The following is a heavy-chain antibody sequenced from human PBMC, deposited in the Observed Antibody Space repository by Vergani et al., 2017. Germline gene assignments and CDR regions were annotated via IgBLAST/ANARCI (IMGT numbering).Heavy chain of an antibody. J-gene: IGHJ5*02. Sequence: QVQLVQSGAEVKKPGSSVKVSCKASGGTFSSYAISWVRQAPGQGLEWMGGIIPIFGTANYAQKFQGRVTITANESTSTAYMELSSLRSEDTAVYYCARVGVRYGDKNWFDPWGQGTLVTVSS. V-gene: IGHV1-69*01. CDR2: IIPIFGTA. D-gene: IGHD4-17*01. CDR1: GGTFSSYA. CDR3: ARVGVRYGDKNWFDP.